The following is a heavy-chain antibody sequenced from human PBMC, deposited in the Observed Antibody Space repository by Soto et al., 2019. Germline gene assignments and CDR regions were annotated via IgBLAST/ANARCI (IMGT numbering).Heavy chain of an antibody. V-gene: IGHV1-69*01. Sequence: QVQLVQSGAEVKKPGSSVKVSCKASGGTFSSYAISWVRQAPGQGLEWMGGIIHIFGTANYAQMFQGRVSITADESTGTAYMELSSLRSEDTAVYYCARGGWMVRGVMRLFDYWGQGTLVTVSS. D-gene: IGHD3-10*01. CDR2: IIHIFGTA. J-gene: IGHJ4*02. CDR3: ARGGWMVRGVMRLFDY. CDR1: GGTFSSYA.